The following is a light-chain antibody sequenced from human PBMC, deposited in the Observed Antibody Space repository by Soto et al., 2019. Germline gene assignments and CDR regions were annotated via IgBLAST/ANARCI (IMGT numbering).Light chain of an antibody. Sequence: QSALTQPASVSGSPGQSITISCTGTSGDVGGYNFVSWYQLHPGKAPKLMIYEVINRPSGVSNRFSGSKFGNTASLTISGLQAEDEADYFCSSYTISDTWVFGGGTKVTVL. J-gene: IGLJ3*02. CDR3: SSYTISDTWV. CDR2: EVI. CDR1: SGDVGGYNF. V-gene: IGLV2-14*01.